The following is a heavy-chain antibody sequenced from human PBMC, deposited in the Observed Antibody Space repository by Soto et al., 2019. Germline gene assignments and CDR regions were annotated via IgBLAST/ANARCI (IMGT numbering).Heavy chain of an antibody. J-gene: IGHJ4*02. CDR1: GGSISSGYYY. CDR3: ARGGDIVVVTAAMTYDY. CDR2: IYYSGST. D-gene: IGHD2-2*01. Sequence: SETLSLTCTVSGGSISSGYYYWSWIRQPPGKGLEWIGYIYYSGSTYYNPSLKSRVTISVDTSKNQFSLKLSSVTAADTAVYYCARGGDIVVVTAAMTYDYWGQGTLVTVSS. V-gene: IGHV4-30-4*01.